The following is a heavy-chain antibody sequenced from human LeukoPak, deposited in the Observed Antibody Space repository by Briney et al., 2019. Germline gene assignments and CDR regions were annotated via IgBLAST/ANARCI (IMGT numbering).Heavy chain of an antibody. CDR1: GFTFSSYW. D-gene: IGHD3-22*01. CDR3: ARGGFRFFAH. CDR2: INQDGTEK. V-gene: IGHV3-7*04. Sequence: GGSLRLSCAASGFTFSSYWMNWVRQAPGKGLGWVANINQDGTEKYYVDSVKGRFTISRDNAKNSLYLQMNSLRAEDTAVYYCARGGFRFFAHWGQGTLVTVSS. J-gene: IGHJ5*02.